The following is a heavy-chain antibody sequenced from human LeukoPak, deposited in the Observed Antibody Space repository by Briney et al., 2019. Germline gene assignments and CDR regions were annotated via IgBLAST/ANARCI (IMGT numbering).Heavy chain of an antibody. V-gene: IGHV3-23*01. CDR3: AKDLPDYGDYIEGY. J-gene: IGHJ4*02. CDR2: ISGSGGST. Sequence: GGSLRLSCAASGFTFSSFAMSWVRQAPGKGLEWVSTISGSGGSTNYADPVKGRFTFSRDNSKNTLYLQMNSLRAEDTAVYYCAKDLPDYGDYIEGYWGQGTLVTVPS. CDR1: GFTFSSFA. D-gene: IGHD4-17*01.